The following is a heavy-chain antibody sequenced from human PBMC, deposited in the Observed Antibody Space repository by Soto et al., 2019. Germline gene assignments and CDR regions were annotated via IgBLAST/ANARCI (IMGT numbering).Heavy chain of an antibody. CDR2: MNPNSGDT. CDR3: ARGELLWFGELLR. V-gene: IGHV1-8*01. J-gene: IGHJ4*02. D-gene: IGHD3-10*01. CDR1: GYTFTSYE. Sequence: QVQLVQSGAEVKKPGASVKVSCKASGYTFTSYEINWVRQATGQGLEWMGWMNPNSGDTGYAQKFQGRVTMTRNNSISTAYMELSSLRSEDTAVYYCARGELLWFGELLRWGQGTLVTVSS.